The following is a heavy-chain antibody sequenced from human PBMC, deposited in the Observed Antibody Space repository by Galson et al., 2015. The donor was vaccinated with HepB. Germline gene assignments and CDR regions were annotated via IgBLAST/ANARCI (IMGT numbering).Heavy chain of an antibody. CDR3: ARGTIAVAGTPDY. Sequence: SLRLSCAASGFSFSSYAMHWVRQAPGKGLEWVAVISYDGSKKYYADSVKGRFTISRDNSKNTLHLEMRNLRAEDTAVYYCARGTIAVAGTPDYWGQGTLVTVSS. V-gene: IGHV3-30*04. J-gene: IGHJ4*02. CDR1: GFSFSSYA. CDR2: ISYDGSKK. D-gene: IGHD6-19*01.